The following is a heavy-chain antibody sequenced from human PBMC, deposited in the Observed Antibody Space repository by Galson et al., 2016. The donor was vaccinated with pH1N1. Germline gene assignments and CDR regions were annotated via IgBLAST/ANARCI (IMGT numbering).Heavy chain of an antibody. CDR1: GGTFGSYG. CDR2: IIPIFNTA. CDR3: ASEDYYDTDLSDWYFDL. J-gene: IGHJ2*01. V-gene: IGHV1-69*13. Sequence: SVKVSCKASGGTFGSYGINWVRQAPGQGLEWMGGIIPIFNTAKYAQNFQGRVTITADESTTTAYMELSSLRSEDTAVYFCASEDYYDTDLSDWYFDLWGRGT. D-gene: IGHD3-22*01.